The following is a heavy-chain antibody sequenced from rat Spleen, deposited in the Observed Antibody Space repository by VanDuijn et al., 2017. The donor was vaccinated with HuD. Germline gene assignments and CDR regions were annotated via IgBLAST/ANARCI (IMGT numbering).Heavy chain of an antibody. CDR3: ARHGDATSRYGGYSEGDWYFDF. Sequence: EVQLVESGGGLVQPGRSLKLSCAASGFTFSNYDMAWVRQAPTKGLEWIASISTGGGNTYYRDSVKGRFTISRDNAKNTQYLQMDSLRSEDTATYYCARHGDATSRYGGYSEGDWYFDFWGPGTMVTVSS. D-gene: IGHD1-11*01. V-gene: IGHV5S13*01. J-gene: IGHJ1*01. CDR2: ISTGGGNT. CDR1: GFTFSNYD.